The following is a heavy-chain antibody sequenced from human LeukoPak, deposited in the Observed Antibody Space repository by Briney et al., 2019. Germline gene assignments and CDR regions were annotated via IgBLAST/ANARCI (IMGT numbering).Heavy chain of an antibody. V-gene: IGHV3-23*01. CDR1: GFTFSHYG. CDR3: AKVGSEYYYDSSGSLYYFDY. Sequence: HPGGSLRLSCAASGFTFSHYGMSWVRQAPGKGLEWVSAISGSGGSTYYADSVKGRFTISRDNSKNTLYLQMNSLRAEDTAVYYCAKVGSEYYYDSSGSLYYFDYWGQGTLVTVSS. D-gene: IGHD3-22*01. CDR2: ISGSGGST. J-gene: IGHJ4*02.